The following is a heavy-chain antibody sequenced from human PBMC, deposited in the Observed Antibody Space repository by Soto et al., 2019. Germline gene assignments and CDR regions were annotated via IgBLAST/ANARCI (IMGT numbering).Heavy chain of an antibody. CDR2: IDQSGST. D-gene: IGHD2-2*01. J-gene: IGHJ5*02. CDR1: GGSFSGYY. Sequence: SETLSLTCAVYGGSFSGYYWNWLRQPPGEGLEWIGKIDQSGSTNYNPSLKSRVTMSVDTSRSPFSLKLTSVTAVDTAVYYCAKPYCIFTSCLDNWFDPWGQGTLLTVSS. V-gene: IGHV4-34*01. CDR3: AKPYCIFTSCLDNWFDP.